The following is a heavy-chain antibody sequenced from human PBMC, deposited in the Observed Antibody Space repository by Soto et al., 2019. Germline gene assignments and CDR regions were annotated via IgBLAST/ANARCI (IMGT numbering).Heavy chain of an antibody. CDR1: GFTFSSYG. CDR2: IWYDGSNK. D-gene: IGHD3-10*01. Sequence: QVQLVESGGGVVQPGRSLRLSCAASGFTFSSYGMHWVRQAPGKGLEWVAVIWYDGSNKYYADSVKGRFTISRDNSKNTLYLQMNSLRAEDTAVYYCASYLHYYGSGTPSYYFDYWGQGTLVTVSS. V-gene: IGHV3-33*01. J-gene: IGHJ4*02. CDR3: ASYLHYYGSGTPSYYFDY.